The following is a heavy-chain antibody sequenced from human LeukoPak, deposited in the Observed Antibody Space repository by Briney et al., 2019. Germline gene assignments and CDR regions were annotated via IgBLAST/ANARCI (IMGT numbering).Heavy chain of an antibody. CDR1: EYTYTSYD. Sequence: GASVKVSCKASEYTYTSYDINWVRQATGQGLEWMGWMNPNSGNTGYAQKFQGRVTMTRNTSISTAYMELSSLRSEDTAVYYCARGLVSSGSSYWGQGTLVTVSS. CDR3: ARGLVSSGSSY. J-gene: IGHJ4*02. CDR2: MNPNSGNT. V-gene: IGHV1-8*01. D-gene: IGHD6-19*01.